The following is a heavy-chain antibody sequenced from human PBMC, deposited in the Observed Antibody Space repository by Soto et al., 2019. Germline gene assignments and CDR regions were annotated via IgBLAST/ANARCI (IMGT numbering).Heavy chain of an antibody. J-gene: IGHJ6*03. Sequence: ASVKVSCKASGYTFTGYYMHWVRQAPGQGLEWMGWINPNSGGTNYAQKFQGWVTMTRDTSISTACMELSRLRSDATAVYYCARWSGKTGDPSYYYNYMDVWGKGTTVTVSS. CDR2: INPNSGGT. V-gene: IGHV1-2*04. CDR1: GYTFTGYY. D-gene: IGHD7-27*01. CDR3: ARWSGKTGDPSYYYNYMDV.